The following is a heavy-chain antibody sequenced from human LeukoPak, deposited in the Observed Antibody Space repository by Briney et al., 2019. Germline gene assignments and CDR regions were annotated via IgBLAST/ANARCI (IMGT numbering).Heavy chain of an antibody. Sequence: PGGSLRLSCPASGFTFYNYAMHWVRPAPGKGLEYVSGIGPDGGTTYYANSVKGRFTISRDNSKNMLYLQMASLTADDMAVYYCARGAQLTDYWGQGTLVTVSS. V-gene: IGHV3-64*01. J-gene: IGHJ4*02. CDR1: GFTFYNYA. D-gene: IGHD6-13*01. CDR3: ARGAQLTDY. CDR2: IGPDGGTT.